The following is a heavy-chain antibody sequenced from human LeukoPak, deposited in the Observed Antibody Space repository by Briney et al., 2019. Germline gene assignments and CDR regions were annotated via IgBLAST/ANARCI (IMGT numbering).Heavy chain of an antibody. Sequence: PSETLSLTCTVSGSSISNYYWGWIRQAPGKGLEWIGSIYYSGNTYYNSSLKSRVTISVDTSKNQFSLKLSSVTAADTAVYYCARVRAVAGIGNYFDYWGQGTLVTVSS. D-gene: IGHD6-19*01. J-gene: IGHJ4*02. V-gene: IGHV4-39*07. CDR2: IYYSGNT. CDR3: ARVRAVAGIGNYFDY. CDR1: GSSISNYY.